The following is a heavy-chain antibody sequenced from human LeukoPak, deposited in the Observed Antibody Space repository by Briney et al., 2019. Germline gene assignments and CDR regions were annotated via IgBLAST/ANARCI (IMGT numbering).Heavy chain of an antibody. CDR1: GFTFSDHA. V-gene: IGHV3-23*01. D-gene: IGHD3-22*01. J-gene: IGHJ4*02. Sequence: PGGSLRLSCAASGFTFSDHAMSWVRQAPAKGLEWVSSINGNGGGSYYIDSVKGRFTISRDNSKNTLYLQMSSLRAGDTAVHYCAKSSYYDSSGYYREYYFDYWGQGTLVTVSS. CDR2: INGNGGGS. CDR3: AKSSYYDSSGYYREYYFDY.